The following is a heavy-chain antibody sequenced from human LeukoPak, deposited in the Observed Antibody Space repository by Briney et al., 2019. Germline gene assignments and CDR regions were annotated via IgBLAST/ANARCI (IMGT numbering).Heavy chain of an antibody. Sequence: PSETLSLTCTVSGGSISSYYWSWIRKPPGKGLEWIGYIYYSGSTNYNPSLKSRVTISVDTSKNQFSLKLSSVTAADTAVYYCARHGHYYDSSGYYYYDYWGQGTLVTVSS. CDR3: ARHGHYYDSSGYYYYDY. CDR1: GGSISSYY. J-gene: IGHJ4*02. CDR2: IYYSGST. V-gene: IGHV4-59*08. D-gene: IGHD3-22*01.